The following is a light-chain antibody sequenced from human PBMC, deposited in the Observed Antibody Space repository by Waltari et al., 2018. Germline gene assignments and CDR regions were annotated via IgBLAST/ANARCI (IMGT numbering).Light chain of an antibody. CDR2: GAS. J-gene: IGKJ4*02. CDR1: QSVSSSY. V-gene: IGKV3-20*01. Sequence: EIVLTQSPGTLSLSPGESATLSCRASQSVSSSYLAWYQQKPGQAPRLLIYGASSRATGIPDRFSGSGSGTDFTLTISRLEPEDFAVYYCQQYGSSPQGFGGGTKVEIK. CDR3: QQYGSSPQG.